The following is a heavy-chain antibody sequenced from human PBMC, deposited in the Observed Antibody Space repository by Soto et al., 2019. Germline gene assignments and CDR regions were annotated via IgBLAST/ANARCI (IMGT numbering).Heavy chain of an antibody. CDR1: GITFWSRA. J-gene: IGHJ4*02. D-gene: IGHD3-10*01. CDR2: ITDTGGDT. V-gene: IGHV3-23*01. CDR3: ARGSTDSYPGSRIFDF. Sequence: XGSLRLSCVASGITFWSRAMSWVRQAAGEGLEWVSTITDTGGDTKYSDSVRGRFTMSRDNSKKTLYLQMKNLRVEDSALYYCARGSTDSYPGSRIFDFWGRGTLVTVSS.